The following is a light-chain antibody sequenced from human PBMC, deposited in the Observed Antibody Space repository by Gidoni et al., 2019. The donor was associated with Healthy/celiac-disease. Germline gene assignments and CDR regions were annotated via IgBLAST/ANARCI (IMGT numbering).Light chain of an antibody. CDR1: QGISSY. CDR2: AAS. CDR3: QQLNSYPDT. J-gene: IGKJ4*01. Sequence: DIQLTQSPSFLSASVGDRVTITCRASQGISSYLAWSQQKPGKAPKLLIYAASTLQSGVPSRFIGSGSGTEFTLTISSLQPEDFATYYCQQLNSYPDTFGGGTKVEIK. V-gene: IGKV1-9*01.